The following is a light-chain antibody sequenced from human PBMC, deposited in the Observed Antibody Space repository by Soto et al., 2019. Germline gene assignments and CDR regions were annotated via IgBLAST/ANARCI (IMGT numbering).Light chain of an antibody. CDR3: QQYNNWPPAWT. Sequence: EIVMTQSPATLSVSPGERATLSCRASQSVRSNLAWYQQKPGQSPRLLNYGASTRATGIPARFSGSGSGTQVPLTISSLQAGDFSVYYCQQYNNWPPAWTFGQGTKVDI. CDR2: GAS. J-gene: IGKJ1*01. CDR1: QSVRSN. V-gene: IGKV3-15*01.